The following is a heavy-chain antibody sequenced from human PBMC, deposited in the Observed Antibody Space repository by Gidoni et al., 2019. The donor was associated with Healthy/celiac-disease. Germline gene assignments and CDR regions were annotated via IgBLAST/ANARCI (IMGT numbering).Heavy chain of an antibody. CDR3: AKDRFAYSELDY. CDR2: IMCSCGST. CDR1: GFTFSSYA. V-gene: IGHV3-23*01. J-gene: IGHJ4*02. D-gene: IGHD4-4*01. Sequence: EVQLLESGGGLVQTGGCLRLSCAASGFTFSSYAMSWVRQAPGKGLEWCSAIMCSCGSTYYADSVKGRFTISRDNSKNTLYLQMNSLRAEDTAVYYCAKDRFAYSELDYWGQGTLVTVSS.